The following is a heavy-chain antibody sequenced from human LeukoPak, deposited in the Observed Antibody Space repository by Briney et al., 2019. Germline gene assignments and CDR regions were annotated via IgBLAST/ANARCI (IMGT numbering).Heavy chain of an antibody. CDR2: ISAYNGNT. D-gene: IGHD2-2*01. CDR1: GYTFTSYG. J-gene: IGHJ3*02. CDR3: ASCSTSCYDAFDI. V-gene: IGHV1-18*04. Sequence: GASVKVSCKASGYTFTSYGISWVRQAPGQGLEWMGWISAYNGNTNYAQKLQGRVTMTTDTYTSTAYMELRSLRSDDTAVYYCASCSTSCYDAFDIWGQGTMVTVSS.